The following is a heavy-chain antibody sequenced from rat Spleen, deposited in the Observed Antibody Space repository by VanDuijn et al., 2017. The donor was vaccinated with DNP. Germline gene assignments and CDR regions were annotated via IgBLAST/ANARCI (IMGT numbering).Heavy chain of an antibody. CDR3: ARDWGHPYYFDY. Sequence: EVQLVESGGGLVQPGRSLKLSCAASGFTFSDYNMAWVRQAPKKGLEWVATIIYDGSSTYYPDSVKGRFTISRDNAKNTLYLQMNSLRSEDTATYYCARDWGHPYYFDYWGQGVMVTVSS. J-gene: IGHJ2*01. CDR2: IIYDGSST. D-gene: IGHD3-8*01. V-gene: IGHV5-7*01. CDR1: GFTFSDYN.